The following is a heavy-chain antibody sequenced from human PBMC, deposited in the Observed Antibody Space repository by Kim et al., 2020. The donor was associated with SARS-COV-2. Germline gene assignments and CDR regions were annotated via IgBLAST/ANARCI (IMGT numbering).Heavy chain of an antibody. CDR1: GYTFTSYA. V-gene: IGHV7-4-1*02. CDR2: INTNTGNP. D-gene: IGHD6-13*01. Sequence: ASVKVSCKASGYTFTSYAMNWVRQAPGQGLEWMGWINTNTGNPTYAQGFTGRFVFSLDTSVSTAYLQISSLKAEDTAVYYCARALEPTYKTKYSSSWGGWFDPWGQGTLVTVSS. J-gene: IGHJ5*02. CDR3: ARALEPTYKTKYSSSWGGWFDP.